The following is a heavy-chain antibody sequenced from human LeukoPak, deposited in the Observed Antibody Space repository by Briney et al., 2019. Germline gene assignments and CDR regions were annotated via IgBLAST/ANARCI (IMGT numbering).Heavy chain of an antibody. V-gene: IGHV1-69*13. J-gene: IGHJ6*03. CDR2: IIPIFGTA. CDR3: ARGNDVTAYYYYYMDV. CDR1: GGTFSSYA. D-gene: IGHD1-1*01. Sequence: ASVKVSCKASGGTFSSYAISWVRQAPGQGLEWMGGIIPIFGTANYAQKFQGRVTITADESTSTAYMELSSLRSEDTAVYYCARGNDVTAYYYYYMDVWGKGTTVTVSS.